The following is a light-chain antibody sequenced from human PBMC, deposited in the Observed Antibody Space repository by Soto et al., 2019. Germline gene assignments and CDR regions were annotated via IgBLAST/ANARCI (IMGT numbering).Light chain of an antibody. CDR3: MQSSQLPPT. CDR1: QSLLHITGETF. V-gene: IGKV2D-29*02. J-gene: IGKJ5*01. CDR2: EVS. Sequence: DVVMTQTPPSLSVAPGQPASISCKSSQSLLHITGETFLFWYLQKPGQSPQLLIYEVSTRVSGVPDRFGGSGSGTDFTLEIGRVETDDVGIYYCMQSSQLPPTFGQGTRLGIE.